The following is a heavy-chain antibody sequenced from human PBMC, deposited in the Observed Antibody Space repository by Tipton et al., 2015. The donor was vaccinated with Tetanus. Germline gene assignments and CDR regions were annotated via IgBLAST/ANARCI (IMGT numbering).Heavy chain of an antibody. D-gene: IGHD6-25*01. J-gene: IGHJ4*02. CDR2: ISFDGADD. Sequence: SLRLSCVGSGFTFGHHAVHWVRQAPGKGLEWVAVISFDGADDYYADSVKGRLSVSRDNSKNTVYLQLNSLTPEDTATYYCAREGLVLGPAKLSYFDYWGQGTRVIVSS. CDR3: AREGLVLGPAKLSYFDY. V-gene: IGHV3-30-3*01. CDR1: GFTFGHHA.